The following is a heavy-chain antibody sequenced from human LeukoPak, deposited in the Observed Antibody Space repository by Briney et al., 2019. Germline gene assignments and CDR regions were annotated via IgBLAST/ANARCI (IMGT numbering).Heavy chain of an antibody. Sequence: SETLSLTCDVHGGSFRGYSWNWIRQPPGKGLEWIGEINHSGSTNYNPSLKSRVTISVDTSKNQFSLRLTSVTAADTAVYYCARQTGSGLFILPGGQGTLVTVSS. D-gene: IGHD3/OR15-3a*01. J-gene: IGHJ4*02. CDR1: GGSFRGYS. CDR3: ARQTGSGLFILP. V-gene: IGHV4-34*01. CDR2: INHSGST.